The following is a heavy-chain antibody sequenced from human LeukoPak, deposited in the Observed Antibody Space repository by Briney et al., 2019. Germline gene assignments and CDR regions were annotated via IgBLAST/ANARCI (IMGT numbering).Heavy chain of an antibody. Sequence: GGSLRLSCAASGFTFSSYWMSWVRQAPGKGLEWVANIKQDGSEKYYVDSVKGRFTISRDNAKNSLYLQMNSLRAEDTALYYCAGDLGYSSSWPFNWFDPWGQGTLVTVSS. J-gene: IGHJ5*02. CDR1: GFTFSSYW. D-gene: IGHD6-13*01. CDR3: AGDLGYSSSWPFNWFDP. V-gene: IGHV3-7*01. CDR2: IKQDGSEK.